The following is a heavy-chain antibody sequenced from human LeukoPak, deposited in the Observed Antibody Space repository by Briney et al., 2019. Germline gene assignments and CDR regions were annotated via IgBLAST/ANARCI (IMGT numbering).Heavy chain of an antibody. Sequence: GASVKVSCKASGGTFSSYAISWVRQAPGQGLEWMGGIIPIVGTANYAQKFQGRVTITADESTSTAYMELSSLRSEDTAVYYCAREFDSSGYGSLFRGQGTLVTVSS. CDR1: GGTFSSYA. CDR2: IIPIVGTA. J-gene: IGHJ4*02. CDR3: AREFDSSGYGSLF. V-gene: IGHV1-69*01. D-gene: IGHD3-22*01.